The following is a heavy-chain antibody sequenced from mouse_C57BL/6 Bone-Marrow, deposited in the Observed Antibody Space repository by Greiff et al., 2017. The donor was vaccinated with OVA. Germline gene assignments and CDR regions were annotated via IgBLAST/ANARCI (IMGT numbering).Heavy chain of an antibody. CDR2: IHPNSGST. V-gene: IGHV1-64*01. D-gene: IGHD1-1*01. CDR1: GYTFTSSW. Sequence: QVQLQQPGAELVKPGASVKLSCKASGYTFTSSWMHWVQQRPGQGLEWIGMIHPNSGSTNYNEKFKSKATLTVDKSSSTAYMQLSSLTSEDSAVYYCASYYGSSYLYYWGQGTTLTVSS. CDR3: ASYYGSSYLYY. J-gene: IGHJ2*01.